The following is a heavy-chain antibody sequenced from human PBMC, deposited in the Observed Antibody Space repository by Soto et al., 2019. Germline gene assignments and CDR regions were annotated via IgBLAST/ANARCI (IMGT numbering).Heavy chain of an antibody. V-gene: IGHV3-23*01. CDR2: VPDTGGRT. D-gene: IGHD4-4*01. J-gene: IGHJ4*02. CDR3: ARAIPFVTFLFDY. CDR1: GFNFYAYA. Sequence: GGSLRLSCAASGFNFYAYAMTWVRQAPGKGLEWVSAVPDTGGRTSYADSVKGRFTISRDNSKNTRYLQMNSLRAEDTAAYCCARAIPFVTFLFDYCRQGTLFTVSS.